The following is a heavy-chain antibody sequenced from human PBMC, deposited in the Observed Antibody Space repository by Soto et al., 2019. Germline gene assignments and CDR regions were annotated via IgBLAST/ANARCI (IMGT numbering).Heavy chain of an antibody. CDR2: IFYNGNT. CDR1: GGSIDSSTYY. CDR3: ARHSTGYYYSWFDP. D-gene: IGHD3-22*01. Sequence: QLQLQESGPGLVKPSETLSLTCTVSGGSIDSSTYYWGWIRQPPGKGLEWIGSIFYNGNTFYNPSLXXXIXLSVDTSKNQFSLKLSSVTAADTAVYYCARHSTGYYYSWFDPWGQGTLVTVSS. V-gene: IGHV4-39*01. J-gene: IGHJ5*02.